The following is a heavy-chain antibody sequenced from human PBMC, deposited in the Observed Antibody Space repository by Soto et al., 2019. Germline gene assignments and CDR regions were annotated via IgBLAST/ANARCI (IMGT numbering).Heavy chain of an antibody. CDR2: IYYSGST. CDR3: ASTRYYDLWSDLNWFVS. D-gene: IGHD3-3*01. Sequence: SETLSLTCTFSGGSISSSSFYWGWIRQPPGKGLEWIGSIYYSGSTYYNPSLKSRVTISVDTSKNQFSLKLSSVTAADTAVYYCASTRYYDLWSDLNWFVSSGQGTLVTVSS. V-gene: IGHV4-39*01. CDR1: GGSISSSSFY. J-gene: IGHJ5*01.